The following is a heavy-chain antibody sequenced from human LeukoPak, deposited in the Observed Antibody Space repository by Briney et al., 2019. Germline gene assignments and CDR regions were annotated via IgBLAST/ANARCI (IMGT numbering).Heavy chain of an antibody. D-gene: IGHD2-21*02. V-gene: IGHV4-34*01. CDR2: INHSGST. Sequence: PSETLSLTCAVYGGSFSGYYWSWIRQPPGKGPEWIGEINHSGSTNYNPSLKSRVTTSVDTSKNQFSLKLSSVTAADTAVYYCARGRVTWLGAFDIWGQGTMVTVSS. CDR1: GGSFSGYY. J-gene: IGHJ3*02. CDR3: ARGRVTWLGAFDI.